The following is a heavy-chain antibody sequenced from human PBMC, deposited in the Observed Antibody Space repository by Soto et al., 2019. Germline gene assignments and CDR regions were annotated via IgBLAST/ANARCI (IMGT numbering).Heavy chain of an antibody. CDR1: GITFNDYY. V-gene: IGHV3-11*01. J-gene: IGHJ3*02. D-gene: IGHD3-10*01. CDR3: AMGNYFAFDI. CDR2: ISSSGSMK. Sequence: GGSLRLSCAASGITFNDYYVTWVRQAPGKGLEWVSFISSSGSMKYYTDSVKGRFTLSRDNAKNSLYLQMSSLRAEDTAVYYCAMGNYFAFDIWGQGTVVTVSS.